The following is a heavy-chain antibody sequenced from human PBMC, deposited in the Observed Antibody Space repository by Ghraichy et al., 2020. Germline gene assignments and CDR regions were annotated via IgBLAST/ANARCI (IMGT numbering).Heavy chain of an antibody. J-gene: IGHJ4*02. V-gene: IGHV4-34*01. D-gene: IGHD2-2*01. CDR2: IDHTGST. CDR1: GGSFSGYF. Sequence: SQTLSLTCAVYGGSFSGYFLSWIRQPPGKGLEWIGDIDHTGSTNYNPSLRSRVSISLDRSKNQLSLKVTSVTAADTAVYFCARDNIALVTVSAASLFDSWGQGTLVTVSS. CDR3: ARDNIALVTVSAASLFDS.